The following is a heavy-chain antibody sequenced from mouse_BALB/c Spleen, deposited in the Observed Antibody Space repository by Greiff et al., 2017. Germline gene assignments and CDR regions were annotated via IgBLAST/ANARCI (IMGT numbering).Heavy chain of an antibody. CDR2: ISSGGSYT. CDR3: TRDENYYGSLYFDY. D-gene: IGHD1-1*01. V-gene: IGHV5-6-4*01. CDR1: GFTFSSYT. J-gene: IGHJ2*01. Sequence: DVKLVESGGGLVKPGGSLKLSCAASGFTFSSYTMSWVRQTPEKRLEWVATISSGGSYTYYPDSVKGRFTISRDNAKNTLYLQMSSLKSEDTAMYYCTRDENYYGSLYFDYWGQGTTLTVSS.